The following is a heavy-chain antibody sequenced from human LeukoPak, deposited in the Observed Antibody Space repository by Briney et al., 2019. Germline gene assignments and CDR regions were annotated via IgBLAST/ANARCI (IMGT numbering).Heavy chain of an antibody. J-gene: IGHJ5*02. V-gene: IGHV3-30*02. CDR3: ARERERFLNL. D-gene: IGHD3-3*01. CDR2: IRYDGSNK. CDR1: GFTFRSYG. Sequence: GGSLRLSCAASGFTFRSYGMHWVRQAPGKGLEWVAFIRYDGSNKYYADSVKGRFTISRDNSKNTLYLQLNSLRTEDTAVYYCARERERFLNLWGQGTLVTVSS.